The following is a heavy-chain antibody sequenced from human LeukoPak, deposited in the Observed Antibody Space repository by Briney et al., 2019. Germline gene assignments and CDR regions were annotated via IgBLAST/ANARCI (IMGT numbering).Heavy chain of an antibody. V-gene: IGHV3-23*01. CDR2: IAGSGVST. CDR3: AKGSAVTGSRFPLDS. J-gene: IGHJ4*02. D-gene: IGHD2-21*02. Sequence: GGSLRLSCAVSGFTFSSHAMSWVRQAPGKGLEWVSTIAGSGVSTYYADSVKGRFTISRDNSKNTVYLQVNGLRADDTAVYYCAKGSAVTGSRFPLDSWGQGTLVTVSS. CDR1: GFTFSSHA.